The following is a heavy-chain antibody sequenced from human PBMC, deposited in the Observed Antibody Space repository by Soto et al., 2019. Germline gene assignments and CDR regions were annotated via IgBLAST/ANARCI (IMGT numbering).Heavy chain of an antibody. CDR2: LNHSGST. CDR3: ATGRGVRGVIITAFYNFGLDA. J-gene: IGHJ6*02. D-gene: IGHD3-10*01. V-gene: IGHV4-34*01. Sequence: SETLSLTCAVYGGSFSGYYWSWIRQPPGKGLEWIGELNHSGSTNYNPSLKSRVTISVDTSKNQFSLKLSSVSAADTAVYYCATGRGVRGVIITAFYNFGLDAWGQGTTGT. CDR1: GGSFSGYY.